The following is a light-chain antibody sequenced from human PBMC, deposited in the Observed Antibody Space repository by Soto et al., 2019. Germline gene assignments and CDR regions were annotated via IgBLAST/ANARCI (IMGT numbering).Light chain of an antibody. J-gene: IGKJ2*01. CDR1: QSVSNN. CDR3: QQYDNWPYT. Sequence: EIVMTHSPATLSVSPGERATLSCRASQSVSNNLAWYQQKPGQAPRLLIYGASTRATAIPARFSGSGSGTEFTLTISIRQSEDFAVYFCQQYDNWPYTFGQGTKLEIK. V-gene: IGKV3-15*01. CDR2: GAS.